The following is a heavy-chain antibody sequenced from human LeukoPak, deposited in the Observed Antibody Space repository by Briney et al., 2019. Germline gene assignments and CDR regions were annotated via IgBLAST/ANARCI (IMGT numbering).Heavy chain of an antibody. D-gene: IGHD5-12*01. J-gene: IGHJ4*02. CDR3: ASVESGYSGYDDY. V-gene: IGHV3-23*01. Sequence: GGSLRLSCAASGFTFSDYVMIWVRQAPGKGLEWVSGITASGDRTFYGDSVRGRFTMSRDNAKNSLYLQMNSLRAEDTAVYYCASVESGYSGYDDYWGQGTLVTVSS. CDR1: GFTFSDYV. CDR2: ITASGDRT.